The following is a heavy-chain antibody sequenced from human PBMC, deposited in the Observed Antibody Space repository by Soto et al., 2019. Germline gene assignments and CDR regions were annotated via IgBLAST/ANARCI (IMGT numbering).Heavy chain of an antibody. D-gene: IGHD3-10*01. V-gene: IGHV4-39*01. CDR2: IYYSGST. Sequence: SETLSLTCTVSGGSISSSSHYWGWIRQPPGKGLEWIGSIYYSGSTYYNPSLKSRVTISVDTSKNQFSLKLSSVTAADTAVYYCARRITMVRGVITNYYYYYGMDVWGQGTTVTVSS. J-gene: IGHJ6*02. CDR3: ARRITMVRGVITNYYYYYGMDV. CDR1: GGSISSSSHY.